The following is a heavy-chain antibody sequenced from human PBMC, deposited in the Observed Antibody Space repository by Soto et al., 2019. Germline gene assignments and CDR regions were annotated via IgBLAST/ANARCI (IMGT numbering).Heavy chain of an antibody. CDR3: AREGRDYDILTGYYYYYGMDV. V-gene: IGHV5-51*01. D-gene: IGHD3-9*01. CDR2: IYPGDSDT. J-gene: IGHJ6*02. CDR1: GYSFTSYW. Sequence: GESLKISCKGSGYSFTSYWIGWVRQMPVKGLEWMGIIYPGDSDTRYSPSFQGQVTISADKSISTAYLQWSSLKASDTAMYYCAREGRDYDILTGYYYYYGMDVWGQGTTVTVSS.